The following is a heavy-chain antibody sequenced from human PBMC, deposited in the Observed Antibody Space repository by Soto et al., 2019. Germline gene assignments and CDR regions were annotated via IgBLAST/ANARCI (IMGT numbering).Heavy chain of an antibody. CDR2: INTANDDT. CDR3: ARDEGVASGN. D-gene: IGHD1-26*01. Sequence: QVQLVQSGAEVKKPGASVKVSCRASGYTFSSSPLHWVRQAPGQRPEWMGWINTANDDTKYSQKFQDRVTLTRDTSASTAYMEVSSLTPEDTAVYYCARDEGVASGNWGQGTLVNVSS. J-gene: IGHJ4*02. V-gene: IGHV1-3*04. CDR1: GYTFSSSP.